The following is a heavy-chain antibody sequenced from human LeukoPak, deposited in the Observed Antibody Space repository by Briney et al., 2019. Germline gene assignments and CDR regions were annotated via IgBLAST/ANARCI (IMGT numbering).Heavy chain of an antibody. D-gene: IGHD2-2*01. J-gene: IGHJ4*02. CDR1: GGTFTSYA. CDR2: IIPILGIA. CDR3: ASRDIVVVPAGELYFDY. V-gene: IGHV1-69*04. Sequence: SVKVSCKASGGTFTSYAISWVRQAPGQGLEWMGRIIPILGIANYAQKFQGRVTITADKSTSTAYMELSSLRSEDTAVYYCASRDIVVVPAGELYFDYWGQGTLVTVSS.